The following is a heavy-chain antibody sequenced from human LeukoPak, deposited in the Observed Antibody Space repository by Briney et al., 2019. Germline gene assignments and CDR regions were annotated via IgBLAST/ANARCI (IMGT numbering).Heavy chain of an antibody. J-gene: IGHJ6*03. D-gene: IGHD3-10*01. CDR3: ARDGVTMVRGVKVLDYYYYYMDV. V-gene: IGHV3-30*03. Sequence: GGSLRLSCAASGFTFSSYGMHWVRQAPGKGLEWVAVISYDGSNKYYADSVKGRFTISRDNSKNTLYLQMNSLRAEDTAVYYCARDGVTMVRGVKVLDYYYYYMDVWGKGTTVTISS. CDR1: GFTFSSYG. CDR2: ISYDGSNK.